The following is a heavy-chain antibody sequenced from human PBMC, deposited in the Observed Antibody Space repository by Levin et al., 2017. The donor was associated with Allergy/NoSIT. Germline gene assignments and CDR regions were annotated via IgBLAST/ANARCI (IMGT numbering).Heavy chain of an antibody. CDR2: IYYTGST. CDR3: ARQTYPDFYMDV. V-gene: IGHV4-59*08. Sequence: SETLSLTCTVSGASISSYYWSWIRQPPGKGLEWIGFIYYTGSTNYNPSLKSRVTISADTSKNQVSLRLSSVTAADTAVYSCARQTYPDFYMDVWGKGTAVTVSS. J-gene: IGHJ6*03. CDR1: GASISSYY.